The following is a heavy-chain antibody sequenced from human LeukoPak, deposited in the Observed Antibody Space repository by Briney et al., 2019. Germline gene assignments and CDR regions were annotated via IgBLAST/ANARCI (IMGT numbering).Heavy chain of an antibody. CDR2: IKQDGSEK. J-gene: IGHJ4*02. CDR3: ARRYFDY. CDR1: GFTFSNYA. V-gene: IGHV3-7*03. Sequence: GGSLRLSCAASGFTFSNYATHWVRQAPGKGLEWVANIKQDGSEKYYADSVKGRFIISRDNAKNALYLQMSSLRAEDTAIYYCARRYFDYWGQGTLVTVSS.